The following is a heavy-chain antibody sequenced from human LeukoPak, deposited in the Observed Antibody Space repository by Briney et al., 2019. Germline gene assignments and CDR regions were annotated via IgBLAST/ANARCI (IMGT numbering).Heavy chain of an antibody. CDR2: ISYDGSNK. Sequence: TGRSLRLSCAASGFTFSSYGMHWVRQAPGKGLEWVAVISYDGSNKYYADSVKGRFTISRDNSKNTLYLQMNSLRAEDTAVYYCARDGYYSYYFDYWGQGTLVTVSS. CDR1: GFTFSSYG. V-gene: IGHV3-30*03. CDR3: ARDGYYSYYFDY. D-gene: IGHD1-26*01. J-gene: IGHJ4*02.